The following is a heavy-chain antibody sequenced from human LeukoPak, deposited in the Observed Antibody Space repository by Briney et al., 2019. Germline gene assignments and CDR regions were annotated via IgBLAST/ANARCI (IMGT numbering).Heavy chain of an antibody. Sequence: GGSLRLPCAASGFTFSSYAMHWVHQAPGKGLEWVANIKQDGSEKYYVDSVKGRFTISRDNAKNSLYLQMNSLRAEDTAVYYCARDRFHRGYSSSWYGGFYWGQGTLVTVSS. V-gene: IGHV3-7*01. CDR3: ARDRFHRGYSSSWYGGFY. CDR1: GFTFSSYA. J-gene: IGHJ4*02. D-gene: IGHD6-13*01. CDR2: IKQDGSEK.